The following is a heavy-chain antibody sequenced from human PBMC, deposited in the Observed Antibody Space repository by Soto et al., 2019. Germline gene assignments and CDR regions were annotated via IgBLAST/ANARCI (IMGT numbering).Heavy chain of an antibody. V-gene: IGHV3-21*01. Sequence: GGSLRLSCAASGFTFSSYSINWVRQAPGKGLEWVSSISSSSSYIYSADSVKGRFTISRDNAKNSLYLQMNSLRAEDTAVYYCAPFTMVRGVIVPFDYWGQGTLVTVSS. CDR1: GFTFSSYS. D-gene: IGHD3-10*01. CDR2: ISSSSSYI. J-gene: IGHJ4*02. CDR3: APFTMVRGVIVPFDY.